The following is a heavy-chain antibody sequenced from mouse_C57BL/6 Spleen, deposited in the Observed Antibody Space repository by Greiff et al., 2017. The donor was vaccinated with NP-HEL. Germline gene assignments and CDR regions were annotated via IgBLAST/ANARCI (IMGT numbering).Heavy chain of an antibody. Sequence: QVQLQQPGAELVKPGASVKVSCKASGYTFTSYWMHWVKQRPGQGLEWIGRIHPSDSDTNYNQKFKGKATLTVEKSSSTAYMQLSILTSEDSAVYYCAISPVWRFAYWGQGTLVTVSA. V-gene: IGHV1-74*01. CDR2: IHPSDSDT. CDR1: GYTFTSYW. CDR3: AISPVWRFAY. D-gene: IGHD2-10*02. J-gene: IGHJ3*01.